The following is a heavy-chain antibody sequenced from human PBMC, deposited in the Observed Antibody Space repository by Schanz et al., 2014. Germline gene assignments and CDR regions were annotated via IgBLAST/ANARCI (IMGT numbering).Heavy chain of an antibody. V-gene: IGHV3-23*01. D-gene: IGHD6-19*01. CDR3: AKAGSGWSTADYYY. CDR1: GFNFKAYA. J-gene: IGHJ4*02. Sequence: DVQLLESGGGLVQPGGSLRLSCAASGFNFKAYAMSWVRQAPGKGLEWVSGIEFSGGTTYYADSVKGRFTISRENSKSILYLQMNSLRAEDTAVYYCAKAGSGWSTADYYYWGQGTLVAVSS. CDR2: IEFSGGTT.